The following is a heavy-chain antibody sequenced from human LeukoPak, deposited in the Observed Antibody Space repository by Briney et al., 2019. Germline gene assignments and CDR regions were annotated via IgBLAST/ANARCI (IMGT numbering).Heavy chain of an antibody. V-gene: IGHV1-46*01. Sequence: ASVKVSCKASGYTFTKYYMHWVRQAPGQGLEWMGIINPGGGSTNYAQKFQGRVTMTRDTSTSTVYVELSSLRSEDTAVYYCARAGAAGVFDYWGQGTLVTVSS. CDR2: INPGGGST. J-gene: IGHJ4*02. D-gene: IGHD6-13*01. CDR1: GYTFTKYY. CDR3: ARAGAAGVFDY.